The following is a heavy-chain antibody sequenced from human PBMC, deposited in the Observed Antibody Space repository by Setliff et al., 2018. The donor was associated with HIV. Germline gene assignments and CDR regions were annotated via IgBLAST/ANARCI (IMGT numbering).Heavy chain of an antibody. Sequence: PSETLSLTCAVYGGSLTGYFWTWIRQSPGKGLEWVGQFNRDGGAHYNPSLRSRVTKSVDTSKNQFSLKLTSMTAADTAVYYCARGWVRGPIISPGTYFSYGLDVWGQGTPVTVSS. CDR2: FNRDGGA. CDR3: ARGWVRGPIISPGTYFSYGLDV. D-gene: IGHD3-10*01. V-gene: IGHV4-34*01. CDR1: GGSLTGYF. J-gene: IGHJ6*02.